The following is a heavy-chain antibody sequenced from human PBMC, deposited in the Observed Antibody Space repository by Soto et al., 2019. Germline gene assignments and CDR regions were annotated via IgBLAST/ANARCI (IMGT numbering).Heavy chain of an antibody. J-gene: IGHJ4*02. CDR2: ISGSGGST. D-gene: IGHD3-10*01. CDR3: AKVKPRITMVRGVIIGYYFDY. V-gene: IGHV3-23*01. CDR1: GFTFSSYA. Sequence: GGSLRLSCAASGFTFSSYAMSWVRQAPGKGLEWVSAISGSGGSTYYADSVKGRFTISRDNSKNTLYLQMNSLRAEDTAVYYCAKVKPRITMVRGVIIGYYFDYWGQGTLVTVSS.